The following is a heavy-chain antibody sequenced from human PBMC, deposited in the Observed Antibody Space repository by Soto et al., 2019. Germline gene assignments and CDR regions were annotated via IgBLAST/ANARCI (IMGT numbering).Heavy chain of an antibody. J-gene: IGHJ4*02. V-gene: IGHV3-7*03. D-gene: IGHD3-16*01. CDR2: INENGSEK. CDR3: ARTEGPQSSYYFDY. Sequence: PGGSLRLSCAASGFRFSLFWMSWVRQPPGKGLEWVANINENGSEKFFADSVKGRITISSDNAKNSLALQMNSLTADDTAVYYCARTEGPQSSYYFDYWGQGTLVTVSS. CDR1: GFRFSLFW.